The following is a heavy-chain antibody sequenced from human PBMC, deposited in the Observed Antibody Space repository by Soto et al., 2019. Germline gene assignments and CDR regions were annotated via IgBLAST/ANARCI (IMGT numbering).Heavy chain of an antibody. V-gene: IGHV4-30-4*01. CDR1: GGSISSGDYY. J-gene: IGHJ4*02. D-gene: IGHD3-22*01. CDR3: DGEGYDSSLAF. CDR2: IYYSGST. Sequence: QVQLQESGPGLVKPSQTLSLTCTVSGGSISSGDYYWSWIRQPPGKGLEWIGYIYYSGSTYYNPSLTSRLTMSVDASNRQCSLKLSSVTAAATAVYYCDGEGYDSSLAFWGQGTLVTVSS.